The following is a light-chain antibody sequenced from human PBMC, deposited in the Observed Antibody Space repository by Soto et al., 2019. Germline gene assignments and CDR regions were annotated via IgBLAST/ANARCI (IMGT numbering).Light chain of an antibody. CDR2: GAS. Sequence: ETVVTQSPGTLSSSPGERATLSCRASQSVDSNYLAWYQQKPGQAPRLLIYGASTRATGIPDRFSGSGSGTDLTLTISRLEPEDFAVYYCQQYGSSPYTFGQGTKLEIK. J-gene: IGKJ2*01. CDR1: QSVDSNY. CDR3: QQYGSSPYT. V-gene: IGKV3-20*01.